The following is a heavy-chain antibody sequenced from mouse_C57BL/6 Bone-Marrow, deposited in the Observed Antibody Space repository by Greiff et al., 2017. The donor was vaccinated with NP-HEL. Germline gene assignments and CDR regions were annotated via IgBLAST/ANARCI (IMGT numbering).Heavy chain of an antibody. J-gene: IGHJ2*01. CDR1: GYTFTSYW. V-gene: IGHV1-64*01. Sequence: QVQLKEPGAELVKPGASVKLSCKASGYTFTSYWMHWVKQRPGQGLEWIGMIHPNSGSTNYNEKFKSKATLTVDKSSSTAYMQLSSLTSEDSAVYYCARWGASSDYWSQGTTLTVSS. CDR2: IHPNSGST. D-gene: IGHD6-1*01. CDR3: ARWGASSDY.